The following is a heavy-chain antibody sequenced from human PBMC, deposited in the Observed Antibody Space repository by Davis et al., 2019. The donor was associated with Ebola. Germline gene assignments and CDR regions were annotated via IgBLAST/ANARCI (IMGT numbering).Heavy chain of an antibody. CDR1: GFTFSSYG. CDR3: ARGGSGSYFYYFDY. D-gene: IGHD1-26*01. CDR2: IWYDGSNK. Sequence: GGSLRLSCAASGFTFSSYGMHWVRQPPGKGLEWVAVIWYDGSNKYYAVSVKGRFTISRDNSKNTLYLQMNSLRAEDTAVYYCARGGSGSYFYYFDYWGQGTLVTVSS. V-gene: IGHV3-33*01. J-gene: IGHJ4*02.